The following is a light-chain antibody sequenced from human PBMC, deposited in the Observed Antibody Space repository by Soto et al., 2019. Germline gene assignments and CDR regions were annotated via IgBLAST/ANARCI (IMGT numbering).Light chain of an antibody. CDR1: SSDVGGYNY. CDR3: SSYTSSSTSVV. Sequence: QSALTQPASVSGSPGQSITISCTGNSSDVGGYNYVSWYQQHPGKAPKLMIYDVSNRPSGVSNRFSGSKSGNTASLTISGLQAEDVAYYYCSSYTSSSTSVVFGGGTQLTVL. J-gene: IGLJ2*01. CDR2: DVS. V-gene: IGLV2-14*01.